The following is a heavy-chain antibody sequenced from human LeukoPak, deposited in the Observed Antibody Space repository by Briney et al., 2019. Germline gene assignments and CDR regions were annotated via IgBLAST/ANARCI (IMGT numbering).Heavy chain of an antibody. CDR1: GGSISSYY. D-gene: IGHD3-10*01. CDR2: IYTSGST. Sequence: PSETLSLTCTVSGGSISSYYRSWIRQPAGKGLEWIGRIYTSGSTNYNPSLKSRVTMSVDTSKNQFSLKLSSVTAADTAVYYCARENYYGSGSYPTDYWGQGTLVTVSS. J-gene: IGHJ4*02. V-gene: IGHV4-4*07. CDR3: ARENYYGSGSYPTDY.